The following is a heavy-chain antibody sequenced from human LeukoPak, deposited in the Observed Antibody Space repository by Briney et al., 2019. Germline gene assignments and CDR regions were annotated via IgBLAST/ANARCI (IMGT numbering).Heavy chain of an antibody. CDR3: ARAANNWNDDAFHI. Sequence: SQTLSLTCAISGDSVSSNSASWNWIMQSPSRGLEWLGRTDYRSKWYHDYAASVKSRITINPDTSKNQFSLQLNSVTPEDTAVYYCARAANNWNDDAFHIWGQGTMVTVSS. V-gene: IGHV6-1*01. CDR1: GDSVSSNSAS. D-gene: IGHD1-20*01. J-gene: IGHJ3*02. CDR2: TDYRSKWYH.